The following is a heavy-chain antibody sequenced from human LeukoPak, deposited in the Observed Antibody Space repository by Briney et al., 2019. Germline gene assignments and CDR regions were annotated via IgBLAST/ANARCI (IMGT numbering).Heavy chain of an antibody. V-gene: IGHV1-18*01. D-gene: IGHD6-13*01. Sequence: ASVKVSCKASGYTFTSYGISWVRQAPGQGFEWMGWISGYNDNTNYAQNLQGRVTMTTDTSTSTAYMELRSLRSDDTAVYYCARGRCPHTSSWYGDAFDIWGQGTMVTVSS. CDR2: ISGYNDNT. J-gene: IGHJ3*02. CDR3: ARGRCPHTSSWYGDAFDI. CDR1: GYTFTSYG.